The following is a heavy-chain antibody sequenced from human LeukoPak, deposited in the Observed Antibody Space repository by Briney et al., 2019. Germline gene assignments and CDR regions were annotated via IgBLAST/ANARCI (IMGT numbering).Heavy chain of an antibody. CDR1: GFTFSSYS. J-gene: IGHJ4*02. V-gene: IGHV3-48*01. CDR3: ARVPSSWAFDY. CDR2: INTSSSTI. D-gene: IGHD6-13*01. Sequence: GGSLRLSCAASGFTFSSYSMNWVRQAPGKGLEWVSYINTSSSTIYYADSVKGRFTVSRDNAKNSLYLQMNSLRVEDTAVYYCARVPSSWAFDYWGQGTLVTVSS.